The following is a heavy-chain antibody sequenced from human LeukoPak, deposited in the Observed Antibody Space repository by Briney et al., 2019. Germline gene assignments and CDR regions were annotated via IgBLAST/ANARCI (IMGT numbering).Heavy chain of an antibody. CDR1: GYTFTSYG. V-gene: IGHV1-18*01. J-gene: IGHJ6*02. D-gene: IGHD2-15*01. CDR3: AREGYCSGGSCSTYYYYGMDV. Sequence: GASVKVSCKASGYTFTSYGISWVRQAPGQGLEWMGWISAYNGNTNYAQKLQGRVTMTTDTSTSTAYMELRSLRSDDTAVYYCAREGYCSGGSCSTYYYYGMDVWGQGTTVTVSS. CDR2: ISAYNGNT.